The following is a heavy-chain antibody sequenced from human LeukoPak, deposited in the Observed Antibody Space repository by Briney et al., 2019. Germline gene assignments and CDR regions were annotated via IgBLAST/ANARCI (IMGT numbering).Heavy chain of an antibody. Sequence: GGSLRLSCAASGFTFSNAWMSWVRQAPGKGLEWVGRIKSKTDDGTTDYAAPVKGRFTISRDDSKNTLYLQMNSLKTEDTAVYYCTTGDIVVVPAAAYYFDYWGQGTLVTVSS. V-gene: IGHV3-15*01. CDR1: GFTFSNAW. CDR3: TTGDIVVVPAAAYYFDY. D-gene: IGHD2-2*01. J-gene: IGHJ4*02. CDR2: IKSKTDDGTT.